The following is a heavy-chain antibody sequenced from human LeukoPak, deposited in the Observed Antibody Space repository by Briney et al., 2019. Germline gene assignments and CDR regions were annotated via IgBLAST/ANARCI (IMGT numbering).Heavy chain of an antibody. V-gene: IGHV4-34*01. CDR2: IYHSGST. J-gene: IGHJ4*02. Sequence: SETLSLTCAVYGGSFSGYYWSWIRQPPGKGLEWIGYIYHSGSTYYNPSLKSRVTISVDRSKNQFSLKLSSVTAADTAVYYCARVPYGSGSPYFDYWGQETLVTVSS. CDR1: GGSFSGYY. D-gene: IGHD3-10*01. CDR3: ARVPYGSGSPYFDY.